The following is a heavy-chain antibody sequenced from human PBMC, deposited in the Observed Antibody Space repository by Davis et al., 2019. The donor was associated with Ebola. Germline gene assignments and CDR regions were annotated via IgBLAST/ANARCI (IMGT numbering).Heavy chain of an antibody. CDR3: ARETSMVVD. V-gene: IGHV3-48*01. D-gene: IGHD5-18*01. Sequence: GESLKISCAASGFTFTSHAMTWVRQAPGKGLEWLSYISGSSGTIEYADSVKGRFTISRDNAKNLLYLQMNSLRAEDTAVYYCARETSMVVDWGQGTLVTVSS. CDR2: ISGSSGTI. J-gene: IGHJ4*02. CDR1: GFTFTSHA.